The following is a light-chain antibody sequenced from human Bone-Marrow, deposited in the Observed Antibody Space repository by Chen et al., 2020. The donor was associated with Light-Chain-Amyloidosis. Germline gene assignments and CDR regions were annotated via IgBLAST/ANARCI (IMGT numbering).Light chain of an antibody. J-gene: IGKJ3*01. Sequence: DIVMTQSPDSLALSLGERATITCKSSQNLFYHSNNKDYLAWYQQKAGQPPKLLMTWASSRKSGFPDRFSGSGSGTDFTLTISSLQSEDVAVYYCQQYYSVPFTFGPGTKVEIK. V-gene: IGKV4-1*01. CDR3: QQYYSVPFT. CDR1: QNLFYHSNNKDY. CDR2: WAS.